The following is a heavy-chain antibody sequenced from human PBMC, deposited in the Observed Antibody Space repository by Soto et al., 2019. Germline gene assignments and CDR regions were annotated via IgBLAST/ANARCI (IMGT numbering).Heavy chain of an antibody. Sequence: GASVKVSCKASGGTFSSYTISWVRQAPGQGLEWMGRIIPILGIANYTQKFQGRVPITSDKSTSTACTELSSLRSEDTAVDYCARDLEMATINFDYWGQGTLVTVSS. CDR3: ARDLEMATINFDY. V-gene: IGHV1-69*04. CDR1: GGTFSSYT. CDR2: IIPILGIA. D-gene: IGHD5-12*01. J-gene: IGHJ4*02.